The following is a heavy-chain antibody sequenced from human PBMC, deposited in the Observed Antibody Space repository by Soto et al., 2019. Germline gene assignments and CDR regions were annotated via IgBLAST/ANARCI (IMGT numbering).Heavy chain of an antibody. CDR2: INAGIGDT. Sequence: ASVKVSCKASGYTFTSYAMHWVRQAPGQRLEWMGWINAGIGDTEYSEKFQGRVTITRDTSASTAYMELSSLRSDDTAVYYCARHRNFFDYWGQGTLVTVSS. CDR1: GYTFTSYA. CDR3: ARHRNFFDY. J-gene: IGHJ4*02. V-gene: IGHV1-3*01.